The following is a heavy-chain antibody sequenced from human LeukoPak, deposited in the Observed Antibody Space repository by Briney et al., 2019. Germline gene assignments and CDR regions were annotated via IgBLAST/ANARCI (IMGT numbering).Heavy chain of an antibody. Sequence: PGGSLRLSCAASGFTFSSYAMSWVRQAPGKGLGWVANIKEDGSEKYYVESVKGRFTISRDNAKNPLYLQMSSLRAEDTAVYYCARGVIIRGRLDPWGQGTLVTVSS. V-gene: IGHV3-7*01. CDR2: IKEDGSEK. CDR1: GFTFSSYA. J-gene: IGHJ5*02. CDR3: ARGVIIRGRLDP. D-gene: IGHD3-16*02.